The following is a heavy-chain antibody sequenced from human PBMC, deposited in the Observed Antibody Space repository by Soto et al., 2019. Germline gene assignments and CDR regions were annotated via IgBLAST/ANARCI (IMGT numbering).Heavy chain of an antibody. J-gene: IGHJ6*02. CDR1: GFTFSNYN. V-gene: IGHV3-21*01. Sequence: GGSLRLSCAASGFTFSNYNMNWVRQAPGKGLEWVSSISSSSSYIYYADSVKGRFTISRDNAKNSLYLQMNSLRAEDTAVYYCARMELVYGMDVWGQGTTVTVSS. CDR3: ARMELVYGMDV. D-gene: IGHD1-7*01. CDR2: ISSSSSYI.